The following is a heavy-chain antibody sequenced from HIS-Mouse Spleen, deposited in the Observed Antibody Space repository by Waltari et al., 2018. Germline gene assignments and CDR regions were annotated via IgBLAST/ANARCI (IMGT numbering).Heavy chain of an antibody. V-gene: IGHV4-39*07. J-gene: IGHJ2*01. CDR3: AREIPYSSSWYDWYFDL. D-gene: IGHD6-13*01. Sequence: QLQLQESGPGLVKPSETLSLTCTVSGGSISSSSYYWGWRRQPPGKGLEWIGSISSSGGTYSNPSLKGRVTISVDTSKNQFSLKLSSVTAADTAVYYCAREIPYSSSWYDWYFDLWGRGTLVTVSS. CDR1: GGSISSSSYY. CDR2: ISSSGGT.